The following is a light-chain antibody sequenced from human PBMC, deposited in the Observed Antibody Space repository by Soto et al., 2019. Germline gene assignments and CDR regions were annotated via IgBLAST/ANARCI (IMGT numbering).Light chain of an antibody. J-gene: IGLJ1*01. V-gene: IGLV2-14*03. CDR1: SSDVGAYKY. CDR3: SSHTISSALQV. Sequence: QSALTQPASVSGSPGQSITISCTGTSSDVGAYKYVSWYQQHPGKVPKLIIYGVSNRPSGVSNRFSGSKSGNTAFLTISGLQPEDEADYYCSSHTISSALQVFGTGTKVTVL. CDR2: GVS.